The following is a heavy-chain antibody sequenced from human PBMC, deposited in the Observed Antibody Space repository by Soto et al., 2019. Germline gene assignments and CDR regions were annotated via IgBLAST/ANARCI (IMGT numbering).Heavy chain of an antibody. D-gene: IGHD2-21*01. CDR1: GFPFSNHW. Sequence: EMPMVESGGGLVQPGGSLRLSCVASGFPFSNHWMRWVRQAPGKGLEWVAKIKEDGIDRYYVDSVKGRITISRDNAKNGLYLHMSSLRVEDTAVYYCARHDWGPSHFWGQGTLVTVTS. CDR2: IKEDGIDR. CDR3: ARHDWGPSHF. V-gene: IGHV3-7*04. J-gene: IGHJ4*02.